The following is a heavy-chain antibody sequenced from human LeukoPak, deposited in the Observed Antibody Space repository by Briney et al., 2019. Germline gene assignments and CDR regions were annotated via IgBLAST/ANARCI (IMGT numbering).Heavy chain of an antibody. CDR2: ISTSSNTI. V-gene: IGHV3-48*01. CDR1: GVTLSTYS. J-gene: IGHJ4*02. CDR3: ARRYGDYEGSFEY. Sequence: SLGSLRLSCAASGVTLSTYSTNWVRQAPGKGLEWVSYISTSSNTIYYADSVKGRFTISRDNAKNSLYLQMNSLRAEDTAVYYCARRYGDYEGSFEYWGQGTLVTVSS. D-gene: IGHD4-17*01.